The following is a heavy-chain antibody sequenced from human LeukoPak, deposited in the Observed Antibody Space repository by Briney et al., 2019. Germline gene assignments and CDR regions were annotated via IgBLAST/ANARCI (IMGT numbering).Heavy chain of an antibody. CDR2: IYHSGST. CDR1: GGSISSSNW. V-gene: IGHV4-4*02. J-gene: IGHJ3*02. CDR3: ARNANPTDAFDI. D-gene: IGHD2-2*01. Sequence: SGTLSLTCAVSGGSISSSNWWSWVRQPPGKGLEWIGEIYHSGSTNYNPSLESRVSVSVDKSKNLFSLKLNSVTAADTAVYYCARNANPTDAFDIWGQGTMVTVFS.